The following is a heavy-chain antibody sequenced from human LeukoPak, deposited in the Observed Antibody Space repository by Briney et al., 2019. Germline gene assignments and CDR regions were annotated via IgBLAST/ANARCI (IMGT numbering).Heavy chain of an antibody. CDR1: GYTFTTND. CDR3: AREVSGDFALDS. Sequence: GASVKVSCKASGYTFTTNDINWVRQAAGQGLEWMGRMNPNSGHTDYAPKFQGRITMTRNASINTAYMELSSLTSEDTAVYLCAREVSGDFALDSWGQGTLVTVSS. V-gene: IGHV1-8*01. CDR2: MNPNSGHT. J-gene: IGHJ4*02.